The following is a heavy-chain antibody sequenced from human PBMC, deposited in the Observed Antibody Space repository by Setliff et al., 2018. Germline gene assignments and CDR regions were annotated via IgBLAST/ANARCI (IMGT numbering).Heavy chain of an antibody. CDR1: GYTFTRHG. D-gene: IGHD6-13*01. Sequence: ASVKVSCKASGYTFTRHGISWVRQAPGQGLEWMGWISVYNGDTNYPQRLQGRVTMTTDTTTSTAYMELRSLRSDDTAVYFCAGGRGLGSTWYELSASDFWGQGTLVTVSS. J-gene: IGHJ4*02. CDR3: AGGRGLGSTWYELSASDF. V-gene: IGHV1-18*01. CDR2: ISVYNGDT.